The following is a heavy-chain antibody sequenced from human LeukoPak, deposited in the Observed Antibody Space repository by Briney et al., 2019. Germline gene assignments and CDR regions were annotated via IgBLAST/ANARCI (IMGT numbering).Heavy chain of an antibody. Sequence: GGSLRLSCAASGFIFSTYGMHWVRQAPGKGLEWVAFIRYDGSNKYYADSVKGRFTIFRDNSKNTLYLQMNSLRAEDTAVYYCAKAAYFWSGVGDAFDIWGQGTMVTVSS. CDR1: GFIFSTYG. CDR2: IRYDGSNK. CDR3: AKAAYFWSGVGDAFDI. D-gene: IGHD3-3*01. J-gene: IGHJ3*02. V-gene: IGHV3-30*02.